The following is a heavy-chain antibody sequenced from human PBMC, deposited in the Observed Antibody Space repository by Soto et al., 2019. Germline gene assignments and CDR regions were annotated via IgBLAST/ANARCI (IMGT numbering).Heavy chain of an antibody. D-gene: IGHD3-10*01. CDR3: ARDSSVSGRPVEGMDV. CDR2: ISYDGSNK. Sequence: GGALRRSCAASGFTFSSYTMHWVRQAPGKGLEWVAVISYDGSNKYYADSVKGRFTISRDNSKNTLYLQMNSMRAEDTAVYYSARDSSVSGRPVEGMDVWGQGTTVTVSS. V-gene: IGHV3-30-3*01. CDR1: GFTFSSYT. J-gene: IGHJ6*02.